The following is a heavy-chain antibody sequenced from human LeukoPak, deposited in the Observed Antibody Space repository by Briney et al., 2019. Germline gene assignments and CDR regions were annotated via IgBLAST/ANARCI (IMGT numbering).Heavy chain of an antibody. CDR3: AKDGAAGTFDP. J-gene: IGHJ5*02. CDR1: GFSDRSNY. Sequence: PGGSLRLSCAVSGFSDRSNYMSWVRQAPGKGLEWVSVIYSGGSTYYADSVKGRFTISRDNSKNTLYLQMNSLRAEDTAVYYCAKDGAAGTFDPWGQGTLVTVSS. CDR2: IYSGGST. V-gene: IGHV3-66*01. D-gene: IGHD6-13*01.